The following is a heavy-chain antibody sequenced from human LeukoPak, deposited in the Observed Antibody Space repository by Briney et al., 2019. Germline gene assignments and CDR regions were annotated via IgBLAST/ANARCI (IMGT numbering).Heavy chain of an antibody. D-gene: IGHD6-19*01. CDR2: INPNSGGT. Sequence: GASVKVSCKASGYTFTGHFMHWVRQAPGQGLEWMGWINPNSGGTNYAPKFQGRVTMTRDTSISTAYMELSSLSSDDTAVHYCATVPYSSGWYYFDYWGQGTLVTVSS. CDR3: ATVPYSSGWYYFDY. CDR1: GYTFTGHF. J-gene: IGHJ4*02. V-gene: IGHV1-2*02.